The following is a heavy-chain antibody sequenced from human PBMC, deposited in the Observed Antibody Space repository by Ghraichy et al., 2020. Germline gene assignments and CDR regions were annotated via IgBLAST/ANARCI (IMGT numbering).Heavy chain of an antibody. D-gene: IGHD3-10*01. J-gene: IGHJ6*03. CDR2: INHSGST. CDR1: GGSFSGYY. Sequence: SETLSLTCAVYGGSFSGYYWSWIRQPPGKGLEWIGEINHSGSTNYNPSLKSRVTISVDTSKNQFSLKLSSVTAADTAVYYCASVPVRGVTYYYYMDVWGKGTTVTVSS. CDR3: ASVPVRGVTYYYYMDV. V-gene: IGHV4-34*01.